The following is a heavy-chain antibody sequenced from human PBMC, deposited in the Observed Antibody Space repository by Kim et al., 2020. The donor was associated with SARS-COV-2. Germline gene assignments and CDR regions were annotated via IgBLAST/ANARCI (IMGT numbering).Heavy chain of an antibody. J-gene: IGHJ3*02. CDR1: GYTFTSYG. V-gene: IGHV1-18*01. CDR2: ISAYNGNT. D-gene: IGHD6-19*01. Sequence: ASVKVSCKASGYTFTSYGISWVRQAPGQGLEWMGWISAYNGNTNYAQKLQGRVTMTTDTSTSTAYMELRSLRSDDTAVYYCASPSSGWYGSWAFDIWGQGTMVTVSS. CDR3: ASPSSGWYGSWAFDI.